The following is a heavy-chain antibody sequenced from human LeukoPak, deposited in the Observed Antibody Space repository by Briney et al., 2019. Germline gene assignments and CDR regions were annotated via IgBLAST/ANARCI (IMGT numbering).Heavy chain of an antibody. CDR1: GFTFSSYS. J-gene: IGHJ4*02. CDR2: ISSSSSYI. V-gene: IGHV3-21*01. Sequence: PGGSLRLSCAASGFTFSSYSMNWVRQAPGKGLEWVSSISSSSSYIYYADSVKGRFTISRDNAKNSLYLQMNSLRAEDTAVYYCARVGLGYCSGGSCYYFDYWGQGTLVTVSS. CDR3: ARVGLGYCSGGSCYYFDY. D-gene: IGHD2-15*01.